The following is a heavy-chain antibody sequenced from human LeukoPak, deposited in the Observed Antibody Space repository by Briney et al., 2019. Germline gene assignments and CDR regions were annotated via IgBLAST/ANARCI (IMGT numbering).Heavy chain of an antibody. V-gene: IGHV1-8*01. J-gene: IGHJ4*02. CDR1: GYTFTSYD. D-gene: IGHD3-10*01. Sequence: ASVKVSCKASGYTFTSYDINWVRQATGQGLEWMGWMNPNSGNTGYAQKFQGRVTMTRNTSISTAYMELSSLRSEDTAVYYCARGRDLLCFGEAPRWGQGTLVTVSS. CDR2: MNPNSGNT. CDR3: ARGRDLLCFGEAPR.